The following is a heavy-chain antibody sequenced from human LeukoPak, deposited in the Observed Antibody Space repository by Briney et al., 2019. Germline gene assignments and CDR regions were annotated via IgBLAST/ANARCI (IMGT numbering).Heavy chain of an antibody. CDR3: ARPGGWSDLYYFDY. CDR1: GFTFSSYAM. J-gene: IGHJ4*02. CDR2: IYHSGRL. Sequence: GSLRLSCAASGFTFSSYAMSWVRQPPGKGLEWIGEIYHSGRLNYNSSLKSRVTISVDKSKNQFSLRLSSVTAADTAVYYCARPGGWSDLYYFDYWGQGTLVTVSS. D-gene: IGHD2-15*01. V-gene: IGHV4-4*02.